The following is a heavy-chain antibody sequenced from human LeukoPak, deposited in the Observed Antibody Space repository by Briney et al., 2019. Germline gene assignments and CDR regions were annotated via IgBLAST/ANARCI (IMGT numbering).Heavy chain of an antibody. CDR2: INPNSCGT. D-gene: IGHD3-10*01. CDR1: GYSVTGCY. Sequence: SVKVSCMASGYSVTGCYLHWVRQPPPQGREWMGWINPNSCGTNYAQKFQGRVTMTRDTSISTAYMELSRLRSDDTPVYYCARDQITMVRGVIITGVWFDPWGQGALVTVSS. V-gene: IGHV1-2*02. J-gene: IGHJ5*02. CDR3: ARDQITMVRGVIITGVWFDP.